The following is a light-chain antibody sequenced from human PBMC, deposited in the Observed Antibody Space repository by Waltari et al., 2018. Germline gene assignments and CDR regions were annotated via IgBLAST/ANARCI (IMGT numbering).Light chain of an antibody. CDR1: SSDVGGYNY. J-gene: IGLJ1*01. CDR3: SSYTSSSSPYV. Sequence: VSGSPGQSITISCTGTSSDVGGYNYVSWYQQHPGKAPKLMIYEVSNRPSGVSNRFSGSKSGNTASLTISGLQAEDEADYYCSSYTSSSSPYVFGTGTKVTVL. CDR2: EVS. V-gene: IGLV2-14*01.